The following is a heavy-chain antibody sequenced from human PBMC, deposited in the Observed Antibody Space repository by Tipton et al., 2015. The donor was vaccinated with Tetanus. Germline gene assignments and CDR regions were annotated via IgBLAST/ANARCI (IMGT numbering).Heavy chain of an antibody. D-gene: IGHD3-9*01. J-gene: IGHJ4*02. V-gene: IGHV4-39*01. CDR3: ARQRYFDWSYVDN. Sequence: GLVKPSETLSLTCTVSGGSISTTTYYWGWIRQPPGKGLEWIGNIHYGGTTSYNPSLKSRVTMSVDTSKNQFSLKLNSVTAADTAVFYCARQRYFDWSYVDNWGQGTLVIVSS. CDR1: GGSISTTTYY. CDR2: IHYGGTT.